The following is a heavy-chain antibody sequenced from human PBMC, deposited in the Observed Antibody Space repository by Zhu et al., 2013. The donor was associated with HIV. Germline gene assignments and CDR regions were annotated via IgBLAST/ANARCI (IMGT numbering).Heavy chain of an antibody. CDR2: IIPIFGTA. D-gene: IGHD6-19*01. Sequence: QVQLVQSGAEVKKPGSSVKVSCKASGGTFSSYAISWVRQAPGQGLEWMGGIIPIFGTANYAQKFQGRVTITADESTSTAYMELSSLRSEDTAVYYCARDQAGYSREWVVPPGYYGMDVWGQGTTVTVSS. CDR1: GGTFSSYA. CDR3: ARDQAGYSREWVVPPGYYGMDV. V-gene: IGHV1-69*01. J-gene: IGHJ6*02.